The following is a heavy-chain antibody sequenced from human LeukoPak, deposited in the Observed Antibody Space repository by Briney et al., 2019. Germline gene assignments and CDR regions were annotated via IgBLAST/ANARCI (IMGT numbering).Heavy chain of an antibody. D-gene: IGHD6-13*01. CDR3: ARGVAAGPEACQH. Sequence: PSETLSLTCTVSGGSISSYYWSWIRQPPGKGLEWIGYIYYSGSTNYNPSLKSRVTISVDTSKNQFSLKLSSVTAADTAVYYCARGVAAGPEACQHWGQGTLVTVSS. CDR1: GGSISSYY. V-gene: IGHV4-59*12. CDR2: IYYSGST. J-gene: IGHJ1*01.